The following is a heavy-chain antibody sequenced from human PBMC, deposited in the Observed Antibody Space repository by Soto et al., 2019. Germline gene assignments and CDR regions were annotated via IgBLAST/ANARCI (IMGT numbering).Heavy chain of an antibody. CDR3: ARGVVDGGYCSGGSCYSFGYFDY. CDR1: GFTYSSYS. V-gene: IGHV3-48*01. CDR2: ISSSSSTT. Sequence: EVQLVESGGGLVQPGGSLRLSCAASGFTYSSYSMNWVRQAPGKGLEWVSYISSSSSTTYYADSVKGRFTISRDNAKKSLYRQMNSLRAEDTAVYYCARGVVDGGYCSGGSCYSFGYFDYWGQGTLVTVSS. J-gene: IGHJ4*02. D-gene: IGHD2-15*01.